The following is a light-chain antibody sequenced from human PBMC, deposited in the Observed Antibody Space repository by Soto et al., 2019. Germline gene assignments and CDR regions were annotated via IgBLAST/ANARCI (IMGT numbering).Light chain of an antibody. Sequence: QPVLTQPASVSGSPGQSITISCTGTSSDVGTYNYVSWYQQHPGKAPKLIIYDVSTRPSGLSNRFSGSKSGNTASLTISGLQAEDEADYFCSSYASTSTLVVFGGGTQLTVL. CDR2: DVS. CDR3: SSYASTSTLVV. V-gene: IGLV2-14*01. CDR1: SSDVGTYNY. J-gene: IGLJ7*01.